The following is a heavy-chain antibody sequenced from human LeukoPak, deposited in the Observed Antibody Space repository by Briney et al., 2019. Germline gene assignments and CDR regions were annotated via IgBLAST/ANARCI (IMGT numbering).Heavy chain of an antibody. J-gene: IGHJ4*02. V-gene: IGHV1-69*05. CDR3: ALARGGYYYVGFDY. Sequence: SVKVSCKASGYTFTSYGSSWVRQAPGQGLEWMGGIIPIFGTANYAQKFQGRVTITTDESTSTAYMELSSLRSEDTAVYYCALARGGYYYVGFDYWGQGTLVTVSS. CDR1: GYTFTSYG. D-gene: IGHD3-22*01. CDR2: IIPIFGTA.